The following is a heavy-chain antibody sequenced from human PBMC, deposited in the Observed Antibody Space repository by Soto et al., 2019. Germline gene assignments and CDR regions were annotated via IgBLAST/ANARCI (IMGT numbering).Heavy chain of an antibody. CDR1: GFSVSTNY. D-gene: IGHD1-26*01. J-gene: IGHJ4*02. CDR2: IYTGGTT. Sequence: EVNLVETGGAFIQPGGSLTLSCAVSGFSVSTNYMAWVRQGPGKGLEWVSVIYTGGTTHYANSVTGRFTFSRDTSKTILYLHLNSLTTDDTATYYCARVWGYYFESWGQGTLVAVSS. CDR3: ARVWGYYFES. V-gene: IGHV3-53*02.